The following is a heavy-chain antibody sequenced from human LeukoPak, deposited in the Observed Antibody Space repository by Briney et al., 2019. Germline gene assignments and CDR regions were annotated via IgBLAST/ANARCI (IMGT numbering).Heavy chain of an antibody. V-gene: IGHV5-51*01. CDR1: GYSFTSYW. CDR2: IYPGDSDT. J-gene: IGHJ4*02. D-gene: IGHD3-9*01. CDR3: ARPPYNSEYDILEYYFDS. Sequence: GESLKISCKGSGYSFTSYWIGWVRQMPGKGLEWMGIIYPGDSDTRYSPSFQGQVTISADKSLSTAYLQWSSLKASDTAMYYCARPPYNSEYDILEYYFDSWGQGTLVTVSS.